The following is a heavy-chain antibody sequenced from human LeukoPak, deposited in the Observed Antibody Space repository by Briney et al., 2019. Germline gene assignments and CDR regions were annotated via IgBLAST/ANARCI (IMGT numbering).Heavy chain of an antibody. CDR3: ARDPCNSVSCFFDY. V-gene: IGHV3-48*01. J-gene: IGHJ4*02. CDR2: ISSSSSTI. CDR1: GFTFSSYT. Sequence: GGSLRLSCAASGFTFSSYTMNWVRQAPGKGLGWVSYISSSSSTIYYADSVKGRFTISRDKAKNSLYLQMNSLRAEDTAVYYCARDPCNSVSCFFDYWGQGTLVTVSS. D-gene: IGHD2-2*01.